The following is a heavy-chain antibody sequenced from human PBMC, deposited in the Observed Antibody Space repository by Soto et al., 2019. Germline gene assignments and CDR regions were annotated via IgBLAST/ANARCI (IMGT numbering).Heavy chain of an antibody. CDR3: ASVRGGYYYAMDV. Sequence: QVQLQESGPGLVKPSGTLSLTCAVSGGSISSSNWWSWVRQPPGKGLDWIGEIYHSGSTNYNPFLKSRVTISVDKSKNQFSLKLSSVTAADTAVYYCASVRGGYYYAMDVWGQGTTVTVSS. CDR2: IYHSGST. CDR1: GGSISSSNW. J-gene: IGHJ6*02. V-gene: IGHV4-4*02. D-gene: IGHD3-10*02.